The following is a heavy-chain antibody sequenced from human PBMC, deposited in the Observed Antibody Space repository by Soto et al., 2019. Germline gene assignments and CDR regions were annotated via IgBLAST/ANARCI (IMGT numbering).Heavy chain of an antibody. V-gene: IGHV5-10-1*01. Sequence: EVQLVQSGAEVKKPGESLRISCKGSGYSFTSYWISWVRQMPGKGLEWMGRIDPSDSYTNYSPSFQGHVTISADKSIRXXYLQWSRLKASDTAMYDCARQERYYGSGSYYPLDYWGQGTLVTVSS. J-gene: IGHJ4*02. CDR1: GYSFTSYW. D-gene: IGHD3-10*01. CDR2: IDPSDSYT. CDR3: ARQERYYGSGSYYPLDY.